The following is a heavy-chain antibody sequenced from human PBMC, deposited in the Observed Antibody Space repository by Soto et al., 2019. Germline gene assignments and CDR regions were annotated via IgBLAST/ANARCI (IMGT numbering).Heavy chain of an antibody. J-gene: IGHJ5*02. CDR1: CGSVTIVNSY. V-gene: IGHV4-61*01. Sequence: SETLSLTCIVSCGSVTIVNSYWSWIRQPPGKGLEWIGYAYNVGSFNYNPSLKSRLTSSVDTSKNQLSLQLISVTAADTAIYYCARTEKNLFAPGGQGTAVTVSS. D-gene: IGHD3-16*01. CDR3: ARTEKNLFAP. CDR2: AYNVGSF.